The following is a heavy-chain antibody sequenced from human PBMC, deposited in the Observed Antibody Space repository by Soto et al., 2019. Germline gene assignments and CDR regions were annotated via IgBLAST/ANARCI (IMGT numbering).Heavy chain of an antibody. D-gene: IGHD1-26*01. CDR1: GGSISSGDYY. V-gene: IGHV4-30-4*01. Sequence: QVQLQESGPGLVKPSQTLSLTCTVSGGSISSGDYYWSWIRQPPGKGLEWIGYIYYSGSTYYNPSLKSRVXXSXDXXKNQFSLKLSSVTAADTAVYYCARAWMGATDAFDIWGQGTMVTVSS. CDR3: ARAWMGATDAFDI. J-gene: IGHJ3*02. CDR2: IYYSGST.